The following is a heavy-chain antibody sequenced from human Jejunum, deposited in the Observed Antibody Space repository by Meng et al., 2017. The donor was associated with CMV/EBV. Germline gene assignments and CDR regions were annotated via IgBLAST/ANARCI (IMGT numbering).Heavy chain of an antibody. V-gene: IGHV1-18*01. CDR1: CYTFTDFG. Sequence: VRLSQYGPGLKKPGASVRFSCKTSCYTFTDFGISWVRQAPGQGLEWMGWTSAYNTHTNYAQKFQDRFTMTTDTSTNTAYMELRNLRSDDTAIYYCARGTGAGNYWGPGTLVTVSS. CDR2: TSAYNTHT. CDR3: ARGTGAGNY. J-gene: IGHJ4*02. D-gene: IGHD1-26*01.